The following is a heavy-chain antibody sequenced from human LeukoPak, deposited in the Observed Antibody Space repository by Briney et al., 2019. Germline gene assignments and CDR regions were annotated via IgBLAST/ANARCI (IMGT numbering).Heavy chain of an antibody. J-gene: IGHJ4*02. Sequence: GSLRLSCAASGFPFSTYTMNWVRPAPGKGLEWVASISSSSTYINYADSPKGRFTISRDNAKNSLYLQMNSLRAEDTAVYYCASQIFGVAHVYWGQGTLVTVSS. CDR1: GFPFSTYT. CDR3: ASQIFGVAHVY. D-gene: IGHD3-3*01. V-gene: IGHV3-21*01. CDR2: ISSSSTYI.